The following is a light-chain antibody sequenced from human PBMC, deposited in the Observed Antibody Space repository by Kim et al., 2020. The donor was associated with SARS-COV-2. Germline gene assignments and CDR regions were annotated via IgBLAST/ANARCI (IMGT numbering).Light chain of an antibody. CDR2: GNS. V-gene: IGLV1-40*01. Sequence: GVTISCTGSSSNSGAGYDVHWYKQLPGTAPKLLIYGNSNRPSGVPDRFSGSKSGTSASLAITGLQAEDEADYYCQSYDSSLSGYVFGTGTKVTVL. CDR1: SSNSGAGYD. J-gene: IGLJ1*01. CDR3: QSYDSSLSGYV.